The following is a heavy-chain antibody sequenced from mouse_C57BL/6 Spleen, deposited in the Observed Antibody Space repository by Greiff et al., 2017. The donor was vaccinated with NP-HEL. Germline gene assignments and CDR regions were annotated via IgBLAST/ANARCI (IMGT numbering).Heavy chain of an antibody. CDR3: ARESVTTVVAYYYDY. Sequence: QVQLQQSGPELVKPGASVKISCKASGYAFSSSWMNWVKQRPGKGLEWIGRIYPGDGDTNYNGKFKGKATLTADKSSSTAYMQLSSLTSEDSAVYFCARESVTTVVAYYYDYWGKGTTLTVSS. J-gene: IGHJ2*01. V-gene: IGHV1-82*01. CDR1: GYAFSSSW. D-gene: IGHD1-1*01. CDR2: IYPGDGDT.